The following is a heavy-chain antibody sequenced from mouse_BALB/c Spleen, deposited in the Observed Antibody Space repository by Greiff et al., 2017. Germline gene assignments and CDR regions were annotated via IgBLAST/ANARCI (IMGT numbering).Heavy chain of an antibody. CDR1: GFTFSSYA. CDR2: ISSGGST. CDR3: ARWTYYGAMDY. Sequence: EVQRVESGGGLVKPGGSLKLSCAASGFTFSSYAMSWVRQTPEKRLEWVASISSGGSTYYPDSVKGRFTISRDNARNILYLQMSSLRSEDTAMYYCARWTYYGAMDYWGQGTSVTVSS. J-gene: IGHJ4*01. D-gene: IGHD1-1*01. V-gene: IGHV5-6-5*01.